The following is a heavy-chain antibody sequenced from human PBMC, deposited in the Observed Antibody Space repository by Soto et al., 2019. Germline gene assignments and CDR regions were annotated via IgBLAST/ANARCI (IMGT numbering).Heavy chain of an antibody. V-gene: IGHV2-5*02. D-gene: IGHD1-20*01. J-gene: IGHJ5*02. Sequence: PTLVNPTQTLTLTRTFSGFSLSTSGAGVGWIRPPPGKGLEWLALIYWDPDKRYSPSLKXRRTITKDTSKNQVVLTMTNMDPEDTAPYYCAHSFPSCNWNNKYGFAPWGRGTLVTVSS. CDR1: GFSLSTSGAG. CDR3: AHSFPSCNWNNKYGFAP. CDR2: IYWDPDK.